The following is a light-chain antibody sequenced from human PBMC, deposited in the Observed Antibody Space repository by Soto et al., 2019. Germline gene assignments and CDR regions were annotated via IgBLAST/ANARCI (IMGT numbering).Light chain of an antibody. V-gene: IGLV2-14*03. Sequence: QSALTQPASVSGSPGQSITISCTGTSSDVGGYTYVSWYQQHPGKAPKIMIYDVSNRPSGVSNRFSGSKSGNTASLTISGLQAEDEADYYCSSYTSGSTHVFGTGTKLTVL. CDR2: DVS. CDR3: SSYTSGSTHV. CDR1: SSDVGGYTY. J-gene: IGLJ1*01.